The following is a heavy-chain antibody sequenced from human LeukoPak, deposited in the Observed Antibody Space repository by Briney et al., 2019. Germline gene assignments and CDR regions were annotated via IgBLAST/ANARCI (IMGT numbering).Heavy chain of an antibody. D-gene: IGHD6-13*01. CDR1: GFTFDDYG. J-gene: IGHJ6*03. V-gene: IGHV3-20*04. CDR3: ARAFQELPQLYYYYYMDV. Sequence: GGSLRLSCAASGFTFDDYGMSWVRQAPGKGLGWVSGINWNGGSTGYADSVKGRFTISRDNAKNSLYLQMNSLRAEDTAVYYCARAFQELPQLYYYYYMDVWGKGTTVTVSS. CDR2: INWNGGST.